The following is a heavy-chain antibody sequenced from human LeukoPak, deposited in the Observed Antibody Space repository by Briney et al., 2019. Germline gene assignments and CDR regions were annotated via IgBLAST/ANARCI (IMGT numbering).Heavy chain of an antibody. CDR3: AIPYYGSGEYYFDY. CDR2: INHSGST. CDR1: GGSFSGYY. Sequence: PSETLSLTCAVYGGSFSGYYWSWLRQPPGKGLEWLGEINHSGSTNYNPSLKSRVTISVDTSKNQFSLKLSSVTAGDRAVYYCAIPYYGSGEYYFDYWGQGTLVTVSS. J-gene: IGHJ4*02. V-gene: IGHV4-34*01. D-gene: IGHD3-10*01.